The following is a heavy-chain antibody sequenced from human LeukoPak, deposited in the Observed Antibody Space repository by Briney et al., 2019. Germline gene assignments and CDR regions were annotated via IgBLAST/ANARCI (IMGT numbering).Heavy chain of an antibody. CDR3: AKTPSRGRGYYYMDV. CDR2: ISGSGGST. Sequence: GGSLRLSFAASGFTFRDYYMKWVRQAPGKGLEWVSAISGSGGSTYYADSVKGRFTISRDNSKNTLYLQMNSLRAEDTAVYYCAKTPSRGRGYYYMDVWGKGTTVTISS. D-gene: IGHD3-16*01. CDR1: GFTFRDYY. V-gene: IGHV3-23*01. J-gene: IGHJ6*03.